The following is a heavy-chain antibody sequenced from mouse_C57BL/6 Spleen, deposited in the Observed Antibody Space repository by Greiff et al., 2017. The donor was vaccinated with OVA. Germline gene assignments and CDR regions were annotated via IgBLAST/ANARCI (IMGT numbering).Heavy chain of an antibody. D-gene: IGHD1-1*01. CDR1: GYTFTSYW. Sequence: QVQLKQPGAELVKPGASVKLSCKASGYTFTSYWMQWVKQRPGQGLEWIGEIDPSDSYTNYNQKFKGKATLTVDTSSSTAYMQLSSLTSEDSAVYYCARDDGGSYYAMDYWGQGTSVTVSS. CDR2: IDPSDSYT. J-gene: IGHJ4*01. V-gene: IGHV1-50*01. CDR3: ARDDGGSYYAMDY.